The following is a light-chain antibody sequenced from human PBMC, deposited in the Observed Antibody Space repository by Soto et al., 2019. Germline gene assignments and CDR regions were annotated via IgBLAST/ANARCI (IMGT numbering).Light chain of an antibody. J-gene: IGLJ2*01. CDR3: QAYDNRLSGHV. V-gene: IGLV1-40*01. CDR1: SSNVGAGSD. CDR2: GST. Sequence: QSVLTQPPSVSGAPGQRVTISCTGSSSNVGAGSDVHWYQQLPGTAPKLLIFGSTYRPSGVPDRFSGSKSDTSASLAIAGLQAEDEADYYCQAYDNRLSGHVFGGGTKLTVL.